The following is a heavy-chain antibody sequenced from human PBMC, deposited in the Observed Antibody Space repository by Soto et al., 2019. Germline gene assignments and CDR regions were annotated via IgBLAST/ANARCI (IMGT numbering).Heavy chain of an antibody. V-gene: IGHV5-51*01. Sequence: GESLKISCKGSGYSFTSYWIGWVRQMPGKGLEWMGIIYPGDSDTRYSPSFQGQVTISADKSISTAYLQWSSLKASDTAMYYCVRPHSSSWLIFDYWGQGTLVTVSS. CDR1: GYSFTSYW. CDR3: VRPHSSSWLIFDY. J-gene: IGHJ4*02. D-gene: IGHD6-13*01. CDR2: IYPGDSDT.